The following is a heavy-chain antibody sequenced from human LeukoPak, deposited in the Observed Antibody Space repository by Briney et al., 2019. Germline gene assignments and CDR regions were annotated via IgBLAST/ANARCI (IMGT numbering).Heavy chain of an antibody. CDR3: AKGLAD. V-gene: IGHV3-23*01. Sequence: GGSLRLSCVASGFAFGNHAMSWVRQAPGKGLEWVSVVHNGGDTTYYADSVKGRFTISRDNSKNTLSLQMNSLRAEDTAVYYCAKGLADWGQGTLVTVSS. CDR1: GFAFGNHA. J-gene: IGHJ4*02. CDR2: VHNGGDTT.